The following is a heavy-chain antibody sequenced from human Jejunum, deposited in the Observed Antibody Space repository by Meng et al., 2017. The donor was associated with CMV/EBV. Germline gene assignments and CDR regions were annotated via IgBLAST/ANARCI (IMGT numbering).Heavy chain of an antibody. CDR3: ARECVGEAYDCQWNYWFDP. CDR2: FHPGGTT. J-gene: IGHJ5*02. V-gene: IGHV4-4*07. Sequence: QVQLHGSGPGLVGSSGTLSLTWSVSGGPISGYYWSWVRQPAGKRLEWIGRFHPGGTTNYNPSLENRITVSVDSSKNQFFLKLTSVTAADTAIYYCARECVGEAYDCQWNYWFDPWGRGTLVTVSS. CDR1: GGPISGYY. D-gene: IGHD3-16*01.